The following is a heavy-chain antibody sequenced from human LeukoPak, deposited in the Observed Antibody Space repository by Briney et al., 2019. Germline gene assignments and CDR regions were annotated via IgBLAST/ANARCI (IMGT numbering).Heavy chain of an antibody. CDR2: IKENGSET. J-gene: IGHJ4*02. CDR3: ARADFRGSSWDFAY. D-gene: IGHD6-13*01. Sequence: GGSLRLSCVASGHSLSIYWMGWVRQAPGKGLEWVSNIKENGSETYYVGSVKGRFTISRDNAKNSLYLQVNSLRAEDTATYYCARADFRGSSWDFAYWGQGALVTVSS. V-gene: IGHV3-7*04. CDR1: GHSLSIYW.